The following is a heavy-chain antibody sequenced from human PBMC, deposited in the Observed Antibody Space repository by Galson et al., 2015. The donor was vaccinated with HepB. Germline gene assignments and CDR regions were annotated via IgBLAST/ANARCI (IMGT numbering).Heavy chain of an antibody. D-gene: IGHD5-24*01. CDR2: ISGYDVNV. V-gene: IGHV1-18*01. J-gene: IGHJ4*02. CDR1: GYTFSRFS. CDR3: ARGGLATIGGPTFDY. Sequence: SVKVSCKASGYTFSRFSISWLRQAPGQGLEWMGWISGYDVNVRYAQKFQGRLTMTTDTSTSTAHLDLRILRSDDSAVYYCARGGLATIGGPTFDYWGQGTLVTVSS.